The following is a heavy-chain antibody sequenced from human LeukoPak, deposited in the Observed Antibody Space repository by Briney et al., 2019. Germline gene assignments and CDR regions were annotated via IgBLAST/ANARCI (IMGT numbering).Heavy chain of an antibody. D-gene: IGHD2-15*01. CDR1: GFTFSSYA. Sequence: GGSLRLSCAASGFTFSSYAMSWVREAPGKGLEWVSAISGSGGSTYYADSVKGRFTISRDNSKNTLYLQMNSLRAEDTAVYYCAKAEDIVVVVAATSFDYWGQGTLVTVSS. J-gene: IGHJ4*02. CDR2: ISGSGGST. V-gene: IGHV3-23*01. CDR3: AKAEDIVVVVAATSFDY.